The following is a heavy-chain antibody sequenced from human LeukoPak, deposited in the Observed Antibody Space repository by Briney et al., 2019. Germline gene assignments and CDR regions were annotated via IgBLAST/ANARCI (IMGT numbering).Heavy chain of an antibody. CDR2: IFYSGAT. Sequence: SETLSLTCTVSGGSISNYYWSWIRQSPGKGLEWIGYIFYSGATNYNPSLKSRVTISLDRSKNQFSLKLSSATAADTAVYYCARSRGAVGHAEHLLHWGQGTLVTVSS. CDR1: GGSISNYY. CDR3: ARSRGAVGHAEHLLH. D-gene: IGHD3-22*01. V-gene: IGHV4-59*08. J-gene: IGHJ1*01.